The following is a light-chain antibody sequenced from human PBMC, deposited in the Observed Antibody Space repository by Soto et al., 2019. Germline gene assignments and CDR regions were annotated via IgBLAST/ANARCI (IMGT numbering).Light chain of an antibody. CDR2: QTS. CDR1: QYINTR. V-gene: IGKV3-11*01. J-gene: IGKJ1*01. Sequence: EIVLKQSPATLSSSTGDRVALARRASQYINTRLAWYQHRPGQAPRLLIYQTSIRAAGITARFSASGTGTDFTLTISDVQPEDFAVYYCHQRQSWPRTVGQGTQVEIK. CDR3: HQRQSWPRT.